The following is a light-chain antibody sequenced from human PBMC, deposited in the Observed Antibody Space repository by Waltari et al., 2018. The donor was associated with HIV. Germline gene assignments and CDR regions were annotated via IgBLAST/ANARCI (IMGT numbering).Light chain of an antibody. V-gene: IGKV3-11*01. CDR2: AVS. J-gene: IGKJ4*01. Sequence: VLTQSPATLSMSPGDRVTLSCRASQSVKTYLGWYQQKPGQAPRLLIYAVSNRATGIPGRFSGSGFGTDFTLTISSLEPEDFAVYYCQQRNEWPLTFGGGTKVELK. CDR1: QSVKTY. CDR3: QQRNEWPLT.